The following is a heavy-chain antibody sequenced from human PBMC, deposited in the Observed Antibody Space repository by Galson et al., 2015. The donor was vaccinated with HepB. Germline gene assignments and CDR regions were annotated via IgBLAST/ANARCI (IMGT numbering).Heavy chain of an antibody. V-gene: IGHV3-33*08. D-gene: IGHD6-19*01. Sequence: SLRLSCAASGFTFNNYWMHWVRQAPGKGLEWVAVIWYDGSNKYYADSVKGRFTISRDNSKNTLYLQMNSLRAEDTAVYYCARGKGGWYVRTYFDYWGQGTLVTVSS. CDR2: IWYDGSNK. J-gene: IGHJ4*02. CDR3: ARGKGGWYVRTYFDY. CDR1: GFTFNNYW.